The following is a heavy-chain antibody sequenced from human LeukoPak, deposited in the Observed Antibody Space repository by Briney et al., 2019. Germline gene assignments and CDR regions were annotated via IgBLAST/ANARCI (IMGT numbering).Heavy chain of an antibody. D-gene: IGHD6-19*01. J-gene: IGHJ6*02. CDR1: GYTFTAYY. CDR3: ARTPAKSSGWTNYYYGMDV. CDR2: FNPNSGGT. V-gene: IGHV1-2*02. Sequence: ASVKVSCKASGYTFTAYYIHWVRQAPGQGLEWMAWFNPNSGGTNYAQEFQGRVTMTRDTSISTAYMELSRLRSDDTAVYYCARTPAKSSGWTNYYYGMDVWGQGTTVTVSS.